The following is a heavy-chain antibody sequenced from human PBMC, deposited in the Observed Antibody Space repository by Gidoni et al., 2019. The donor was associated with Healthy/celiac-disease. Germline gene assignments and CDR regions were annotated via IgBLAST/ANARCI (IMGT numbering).Heavy chain of an antibody. J-gene: IGHJ3*02. V-gene: IGHV3-53*02. Sequence: EVQLVETGRGLIQPGGSLRLSCAAYGFTVSSNYMSWVRQAPGKGLEWVSVIYSGGSTYYADSVKGRFTISRDNSKNTLYLQMNSLRAEDTAVYYCARDAHNWKDAFDIWGQGTMVTVSS. CDR3: ARDAHNWKDAFDI. D-gene: IGHD1-1*01. CDR1: GFTVSSNY. CDR2: IYSGGST.